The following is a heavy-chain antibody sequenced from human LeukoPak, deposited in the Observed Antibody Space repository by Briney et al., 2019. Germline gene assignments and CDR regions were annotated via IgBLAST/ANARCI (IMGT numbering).Heavy chain of an antibody. CDR1: GFTFSSYA. D-gene: IGHD5-12*01. CDR2: ISGSGGST. V-gene: IGHV3-23*01. Sequence: GGSLRLSCAASGFTFSSYAMSWVRQAPGKGLEWVSAISGSGGSTYYADSVKGRFTISRDNSKDTLYLQMNSLRVEDTAVYYCARVNWDYDSRSFDPWGQGTLVTVSS. J-gene: IGHJ5*02. CDR3: ARVNWDYDSRSFDP.